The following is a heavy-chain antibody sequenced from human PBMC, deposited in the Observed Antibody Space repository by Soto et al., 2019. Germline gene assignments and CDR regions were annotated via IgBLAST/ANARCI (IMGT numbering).Heavy chain of an antibody. D-gene: IGHD5-18*01. J-gene: IGHJ4*01. Sequence: PSETLSLTCTVSGGSISSYYWSWIRQPPGKGLEWIGYIYYSGSTNYNPSLKSRVTISVDTSKNQFSLKLSSVTAADTAVYYCARGRIQLWYQFDDWRHGTLVTVSS. CDR2: IYYSGST. CDR1: GGSISSYY. CDR3: ARGRIQLWYQFDD. V-gene: IGHV4-59*01.